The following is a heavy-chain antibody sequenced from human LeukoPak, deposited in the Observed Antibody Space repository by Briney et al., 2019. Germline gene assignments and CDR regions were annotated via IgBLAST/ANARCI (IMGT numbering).Heavy chain of an antibody. V-gene: IGHV1-24*01. Sequence: GASVKVSCNVSGYTLTDLSIHWVRQAPGKGLEWVGRFDPEDGEAIFAQKFQGRVTMSGDTSTDTAYMELSSLRNDDTAVYYCATVLSGHLRPDSYSYMDVWGKGTTVTVSS. D-gene: IGHD1-26*01. J-gene: IGHJ6*03. CDR1: GYTLTDLS. CDR2: FDPEDGEA. CDR3: ATVLSGHLRPDSYSYMDV.